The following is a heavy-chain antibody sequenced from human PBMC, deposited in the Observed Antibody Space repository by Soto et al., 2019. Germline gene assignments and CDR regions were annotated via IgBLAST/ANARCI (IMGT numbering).Heavy chain of an antibody. V-gene: IGHV1-2*02. Sequence: ASVKVSCKASGYTFTGYYMHWVRQAPGQGLEWMGWINPNSGGTNYAQKFQGRVTMTRDTSISTAYMELSRLRSDDTAVYYCARVLARGSGFLPGDYWGQGTLVTVSS. CDR1: GYTFTGYY. CDR2: INPNSGGT. CDR3: ARVLARGSGFLPGDY. J-gene: IGHJ4*02. D-gene: IGHD6-19*01.